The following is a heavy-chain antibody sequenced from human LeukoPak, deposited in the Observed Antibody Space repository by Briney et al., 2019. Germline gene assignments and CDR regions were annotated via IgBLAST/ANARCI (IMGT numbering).Heavy chain of an antibody. CDR1: GGSISSYY. J-gene: IGHJ6*02. CDR3: ARDLYYGSGSYSQSYRRYYYYGMDV. V-gene: IGHV4-59*01. CDR2: IYYSGST. Sequence: SETLSLTCTVSGGSISSYYWSWIRQPPGKGLEWIGYIYYSGSTNYNPSLKSRVTISVDTSKNQFSLKLSSVTAADTAVYYCARDLYYGSGSYSQSYRRYYYYGMDVWGQGTTVTVSS. D-gene: IGHD3-10*01.